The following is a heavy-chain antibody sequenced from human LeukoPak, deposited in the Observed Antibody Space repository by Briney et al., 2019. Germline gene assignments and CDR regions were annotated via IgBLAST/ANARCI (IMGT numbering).Heavy chain of an antibody. CDR1: GFSISSGYY. V-gene: IGHV4-38-2*02. Sequence: SETLSLTCTVSGFSISSGYYWGWIRQPPGKGLEWIASIHHSGSTYYNPSLKSRVTISVDTSKNQFSLKLSSVTAADTAVYYCARVRIAVAGTSDYWGQGTLVTVSS. CDR3: ARVRIAVAGTSDY. CDR2: IHHSGST. J-gene: IGHJ4*02. D-gene: IGHD6-19*01.